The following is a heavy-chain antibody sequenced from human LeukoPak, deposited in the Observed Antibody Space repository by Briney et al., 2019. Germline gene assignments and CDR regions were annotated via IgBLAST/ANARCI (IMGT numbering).Heavy chain of an antibody. J-gene: IGHJ4*02. D-gene: IGHD3-22*01. V-gene: IGHV3-30-3*01. Sequence: PGGSLRLSCAASGFTFSSYAMHWVRQAPGKGLEWVAVISYDGSNKYYADSVKGRFTISRDNSKNTLYLQMNSLRAEDTPVYYCASHYYDSSGWSYYYFDYWGQGTLVTVSS. CDR1: GFTFSSYA. CDR3: ASHYYDSSGWSYYYFDY. CDR2: ISYDGSNK.